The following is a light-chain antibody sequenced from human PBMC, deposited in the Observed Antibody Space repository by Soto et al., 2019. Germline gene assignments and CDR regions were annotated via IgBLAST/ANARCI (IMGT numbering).Light chain of an antibody. Sequence: QSVLTQPASVSGSPGQSITISCTGTNSDVGSYDYVSWYQQHPGKVPKLIIYDVTYRPSGVSYRFSGSKSGNTASLTISGLQAEDEADYYCCSYTTSITWVFGGGTQLTVL. J-gene: IGLJ3*02. CDR2: DVT. CDR1: NSDVGSYDY. V-gene: IGLV2-14*01. CDR3: CSYTTSITWV.